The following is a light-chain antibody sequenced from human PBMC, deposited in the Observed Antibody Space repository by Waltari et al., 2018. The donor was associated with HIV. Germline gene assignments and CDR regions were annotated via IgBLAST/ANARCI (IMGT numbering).Light chain of an antibody. CDR2: WAF. Sequence: DLMMTQSPDPLALSLGERATIIRKPSQGVLSRSNNENYLAWYQQKPGQPPKLLIYWAFTRDSGVPDRFSGSGSGTDFSLTISSLQAEDVAVYYCQQYYSSPRTFGQGTKVEIK. J-gene: IGKJ1*01. V-gene: IGKV4-1*01. CDR3: QQYYSSPRT. CDR1: QGVLSRSNNENY.